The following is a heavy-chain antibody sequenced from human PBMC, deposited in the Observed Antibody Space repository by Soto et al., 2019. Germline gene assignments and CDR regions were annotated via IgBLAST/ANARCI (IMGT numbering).Heavy chain of an antibody. V-gene: IGHV4-34*01. Sequence: SETLSLTCAVYGGSFSGYYWSWIRQPPGKGLEWIGEINHSGSTNYNPSLKSRVTISVDTSKNQFSLKLSSVTAADTAVYYCARRMRGSYRYSYWGQGTMVTVSS. CDR2: INHSGST. CDR1: GGSFSGYY. D-gene: IGHD3-16*02. J-gene: IGHJ4*02. CDR3: ARRMRGSYRYSY.